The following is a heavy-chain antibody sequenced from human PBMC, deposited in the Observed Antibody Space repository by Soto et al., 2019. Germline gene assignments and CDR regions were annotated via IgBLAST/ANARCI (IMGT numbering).Heavy chain of an antibody. V-gene: IGHV4-61*01. Sequence: SETLSLTCTVSGGSVNSGSYYWSWIRQPPGKGLEWIGYVYYSGTTKYNPSLKSRVTISVDTSNNQFSLRLRSVTAADTAVYYCAKATATGGGAFDICGQGTMVT. CDR3: AKATATGGGAFDI. J-gene: IGHJ3*02. D-gene: IGHD2-8*02. CDR1: GGSVNSGSYY. CDR2: VYYSGTT.